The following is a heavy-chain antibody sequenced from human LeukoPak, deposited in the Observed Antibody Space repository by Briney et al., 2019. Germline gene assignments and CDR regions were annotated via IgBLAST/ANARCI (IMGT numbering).Heavy chain of an antibody. Sequence: GGSLRLSCAASGFLFSRYWMSWVRQAPGKGLEWVANIKEDGSEKDYVESMKGRFTISRDNVKNSLYLQINSLSAEDTAVYYCARDSFETDIDYWGQGTLVTVSS. D-gene: IGHD1-14*01. CDR3: ARDSFETDIDY. CDR2: IKEDGSEK. CDR1: GFLFSRYW. V-gene: IGHV3-7*01. J-gene: IGHJ4*02.